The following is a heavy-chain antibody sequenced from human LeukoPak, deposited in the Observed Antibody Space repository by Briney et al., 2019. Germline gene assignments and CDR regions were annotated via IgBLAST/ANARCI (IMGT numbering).Heavy chain of an antibody. CDR3: ARADTMIASWFYYYYGMDV. CDR2: MNPNSGNT. CDR1: GYTFNSYD. D-gene: IGHD3-22*01. Sequence: ASVKVSCKASGYTFNSYDINWVRQATGQGLEWMGWMNPNSGNTGYAQKFQGRVTMTRNTSISTAYMELSSLRSEDTAVYYCARADTMIASWFYYYYGMDVWGQGTTVTVSS. V-gene: IGHV1-8*01. J-gene: IGHJ6*02.